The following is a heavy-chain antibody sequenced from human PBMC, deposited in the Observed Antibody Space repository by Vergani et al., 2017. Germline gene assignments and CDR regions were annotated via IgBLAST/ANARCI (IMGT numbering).Heavy chain of an antibody. CDR3: AGDRSYGSGSYYNGGFDP. D-gene: IGHD3-10*01. CDR1: GGTFSSYA. J-gene: IGHJ5*02. CDR2: IIPIFGTA. Sequence: QVQLVQSGAEVKKPGSSVKVSCKASGGTFSSYAISWVRQAPGQGLEWMGGIIPIFGTANYAQKFQGRVTITADESTSSAYMELCSLRSEDTAVYYCAGDRSYGSGSYYNGGFDPWGQGTLVTVSS. V-gene: IGHV1-69*01.